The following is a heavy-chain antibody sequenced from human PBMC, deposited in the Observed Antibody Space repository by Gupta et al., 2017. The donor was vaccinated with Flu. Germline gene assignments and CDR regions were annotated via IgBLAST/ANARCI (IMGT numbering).Heavy chain of an antibody. J-gene: IGHJ4*02. Sequence: APGKGLEWVGFIRRKGDGGATEYAASVKGRFTISRDDSKTIVYLQMNSLKTEDTAVYYCTRDPWGSVTASFDYWGQGTLVTVSS. CDR3: TRDPWGSVTASFDY. V-gene: IGHV3-49*02. CDR2: IRRKGDGGAT. D-gene: IGHD4-17*01.